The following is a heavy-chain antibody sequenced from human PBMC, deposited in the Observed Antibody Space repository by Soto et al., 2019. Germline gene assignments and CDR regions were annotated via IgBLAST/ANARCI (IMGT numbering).Heavy chain of an antibody. Sequence: QVHLVQSGAEVKKPGSSVKVSCAASGDIFTKYAITWVRQAPGQGLEWMGEIITMFGTTDYEPGFQGRLTITADESTGTGYMELRSLRSEDTAIYYCARRYSFAQGDGMDVWGQGTTGSVAS. CDR2: IITMFGTT. V-gene: IGHV1-69*01. CDR3: ARRYSFAQGDGMDV. D-gene: IGHD5-12*01. CDR1: GDIFTKYA. J-gene: IGHJ6*02.